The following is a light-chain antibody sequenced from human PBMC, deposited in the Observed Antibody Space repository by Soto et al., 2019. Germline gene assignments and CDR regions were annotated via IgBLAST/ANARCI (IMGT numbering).Light chain of an antibody. CDR2: GAS. CDR1: QSVSNW. V-gene: IGKV1-5*01. J-gene: IGKJ2*02. CDR3: QHYNTYSCA. Sequence: DIQMTQSPSTLSASVGDRVTITCRASQSVSNWLAWYQQKPGKAPRLRIHGASTLGGGVPSRFSGSGSGTEFTLTISSLQPDDFATYYCQHYNTYSCAFGQGTKLEIK.